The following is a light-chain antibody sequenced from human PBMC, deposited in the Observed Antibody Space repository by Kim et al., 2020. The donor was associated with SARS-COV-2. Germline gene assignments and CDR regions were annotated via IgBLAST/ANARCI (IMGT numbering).Light chain of an antibody. Sequence: LSPGERATLSCGASQGVSSSHLAWYQQKPGLTPRLLIYDASSRATGIPDRFSGSGSGTDFTLTISRLEPEDFAVYYCQQYGSSPYSFGQGTKLEI. CDR1: QGVSSSH. CDR2: DAS. V-gene: IGKV3D-20*01. CDR3: QQYGSSPYS. J-gene: IGKJ2*03.